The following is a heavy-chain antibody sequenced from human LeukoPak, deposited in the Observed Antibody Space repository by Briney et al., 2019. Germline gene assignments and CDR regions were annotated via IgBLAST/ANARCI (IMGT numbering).Heavy chain of an antibody. CDR2: IDPNSGGT. V-gene: IGHV1-2*02. CDR3: ARYSSGWYFDL. D-gene: IGHD6-19*01. J-gene: IGHJ2*01. CDR1: GYTFTGYY. Sequence: ASVKVSCKTSGYTFTGYYMHWVRQAPGQGLEWMGWIDPNSGGTNYAQKFQGRVTMTRDTSISTAYMELTRLRSDDTAGYYCARYSSGWYFDLWGRGTLVTVSS.